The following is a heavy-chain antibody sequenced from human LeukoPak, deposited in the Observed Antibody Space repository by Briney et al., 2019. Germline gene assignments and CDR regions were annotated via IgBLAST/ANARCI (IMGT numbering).Heavy chain of an antibody. V-gene: IGHV3-30*18. CDR3: AKVSWLGTLPSYHFDS. D-gene: IGHD6-19*01. CDR1: GFTFSSYG. J-gene: IGHJ4*02. Sequence: GRSLRLSCAASGFTFSSYGMHWVRQAPGKGLEWVAVISYDGSNKYYADSVKGRFTISRDNSKNTLYLQMNSLRAEDTAVYYCAKVSWLGTLPSYHFDSWGQGTQVTVSS. CDR2: ISYDGSNK.